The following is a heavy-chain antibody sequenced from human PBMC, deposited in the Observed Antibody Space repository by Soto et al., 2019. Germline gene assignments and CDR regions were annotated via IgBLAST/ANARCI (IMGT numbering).Heavy chain of an antibody. CDR2: ISSSSSYI. J-gene: IGHJ3*02. D-gene: IGHD6-13*01. CDR1: GFTFSSYS. Sequence: GGSLRLSCAASGFTFSSYSMNWVRQAPGKGLEWVSSISSSSSYIYYADSVKGRFTISRDNAKNPLYLQMNSLRAEDTAVYYCASAPAAAANAFDIWGHGTMVTVS. V-gene: IGHV3-21*01. CDR3: ASAPAAAANAFDI.